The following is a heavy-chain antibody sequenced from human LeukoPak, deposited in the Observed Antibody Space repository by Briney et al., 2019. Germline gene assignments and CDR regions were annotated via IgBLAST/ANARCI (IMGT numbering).Heavy chain of an antibody. J-gene: IGHJ4*02. CDR2: TYSGGST. CDR3: ASSPGARYYYDSSGYLGY. V-gene: IGHV3-53*01. CDR1: GFTVSSNY. D-gene: IGHD3-22*01. Sequence: PGGSLRLSCAASGFTVSSNYMSWVRQAPGKGLEWVSVTYSGGSTYYADSVKGRFTISRDNSKNTLYLQMNSLRAEDTAVYYCASSPGARYYYDSSGYLGYWGQGTLVTVSS.